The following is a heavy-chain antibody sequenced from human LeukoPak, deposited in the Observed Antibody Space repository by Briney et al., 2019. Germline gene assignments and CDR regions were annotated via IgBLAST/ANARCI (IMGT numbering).Heavy chain of an antibody. D-gene: IGHD5-18*01. CDR1: GYTFTGYY. CDR2: INPNSGGT. CDR3: ARYSYGYDY. Sequence: ASVKVSCKASGYTFTGYYMHWVRQAPGQGLEWMGWINPNSGGTSYAQKFQGRVTMTRDMSTSTVYMELSSLRSEDTAVYYCARYSYGYDYWGQGTLVTVSS. J-gene: IGHJ4*02. V-gene: IGHV1-2*02.